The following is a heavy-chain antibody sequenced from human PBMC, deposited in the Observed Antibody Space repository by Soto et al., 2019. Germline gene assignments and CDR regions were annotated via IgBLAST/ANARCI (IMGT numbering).Heavy chain of an antibody. V-gene: IGHV3-23*01. CDR2: ISGGGGST. D-gene: IGHD4-17*01. CDR1: GFTFSSYA. J-gene: IGHJ4*02. Sequence: EVQLLESGGGLVQPGGSLRLSCAVSGFTFSSYAMSWVRQAPGKGLEWVSIISGGGGSTYYADSVRGRFIISRDNFRTTLSLQMSRLRAEDTAVYYCAKGRDYDDSDFDYWGQGTLVTVSS. CDR3: AKGRDYDDSDFDY.